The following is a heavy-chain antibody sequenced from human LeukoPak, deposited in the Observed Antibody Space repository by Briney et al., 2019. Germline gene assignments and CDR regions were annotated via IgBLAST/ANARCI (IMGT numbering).Heavy chain of an antibody. V-gene: IGHV3-74*01. CDR3: ARAGFGFDY. Sequence: GGSLRLSCAASGFTFTNYWIHWVRQTPGKGLVWVSRIDSDGSVTGYADSVRGRFTISRDNAKNTLYLQMSSLRAEDTAVYYCARAGFGFDYWGQGTLVTV. CDR1: GFTFTNYW. J-gene: IGHJ4*02. D-gene: IGHD3-10*01. CDR2: IDSDGSVT.